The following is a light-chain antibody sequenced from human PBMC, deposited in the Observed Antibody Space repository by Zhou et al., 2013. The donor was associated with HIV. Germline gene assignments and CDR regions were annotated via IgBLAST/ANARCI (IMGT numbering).Light chain of an antibody. CDR2: AAS. CDR3: QKYDSAPWT. CDR1: QGISSY. Sequence: DIQLTQSPSFLSASVGDSVTITCRASQGISSYLAWYQQKPGKAPKVLIFAASALQSGVPSRFSGSGSGTDFTLTITSLKPEDVATYYCQKYDSAPWTFGQGTKVEIK. J-gene: IGKJ1*01. V-gene: IGKV1-27*01.